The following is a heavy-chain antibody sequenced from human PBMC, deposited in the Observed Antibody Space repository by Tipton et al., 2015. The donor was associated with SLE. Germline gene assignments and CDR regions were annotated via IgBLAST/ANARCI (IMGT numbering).Heavy chain of an antibody. CDR2: IHYSGTT. J-gene: IGHJ3*02. V-gene: IGHV4-59*11. CDR1: GDSIINHY. Sequence: TLSLTCTVSGDSIINHYWTWIRQPPGKGLEWIGYIHYSGTTNYNPSLKSRVTISMDTSKSQFSLKLNSVTAADTAVYYCARGRGSRDAFDIWGQGTMVAVSS. D-gene: IGHD3-10*01. CDR3: ARGRGSRDAFDI.